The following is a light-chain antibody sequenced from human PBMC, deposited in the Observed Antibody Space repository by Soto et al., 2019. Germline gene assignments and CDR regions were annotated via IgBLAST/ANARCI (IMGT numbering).Light chain of an antibody. CDR2: SAS. J-gene: IGKJ1*01. CDR1: QDIRSD. Sequence: DIQLTKSPSTLSASVGDRVTITCRASQDIRSDLGWYQQKPGKAPQRLISSASSLQRGVPSRFSGSGSGTEFTLTIASLKPEDFAIYFCLHQKSFPWAFGQGTKVDI. V-gene: IGKV1-17*01. CDR3: LHQKSFPWA.